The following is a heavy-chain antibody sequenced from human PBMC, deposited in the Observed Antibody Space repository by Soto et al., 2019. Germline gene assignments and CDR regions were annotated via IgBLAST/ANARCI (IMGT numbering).Heavy chain of an antibody. CDR2: ISYDGSNK. V-gene: IGHV3-30-3*01. CDR3: ARWDIVVVPASNGMEV. D-gene: IGHD2-2*01. CDR1: GFTFSSYA. Sequence: QVQLVESGGGVVQPGRSLRLSCAASGFTFSSYAMHWVRQAPGKGLEWVAVISYDGSNKYYADSVKGRFTISRDNSKNTLYLQMNSLRAEDTAVYYCARWDIVVVPASNGMEVWGQGTTVTVSS. J-gene: IGHJ6*02.